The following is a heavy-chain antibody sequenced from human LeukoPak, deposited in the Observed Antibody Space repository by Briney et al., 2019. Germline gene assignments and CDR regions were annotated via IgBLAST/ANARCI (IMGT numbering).Heavy chain of an antibody. CDR2: ISSSSSYI. J-gene: IGHJ6*02. CDR3: ARHWDGYNRYYYGMDV. D-gene: IGHD5-24*01. Sequence: GGSLRLSCAASGFTFSSYSMNWVRQAPGKGLEWVSSISSSSSYIYYADSVKGRFTISRDNAKNSLDLQMNSLRAEDTAVYYCARHWDGYNRYYYGMDVWGQGTTVTVSS. V-gene: IGHV3-21*01. CDR1: GFTFSSYS.